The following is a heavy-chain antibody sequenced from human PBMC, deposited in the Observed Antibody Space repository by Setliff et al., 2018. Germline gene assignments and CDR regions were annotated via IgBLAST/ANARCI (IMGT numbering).Heavy chain of an antibody. V-gene: IGHV4-34*01. J-gene: IGHJ3*02. CDR2: INHSGST. Sequence: SETLSLTCAVYGGSLSGYYWSWIRQPPGKGLEWIGEINHSGSTNYNPSLKSRVTISVDTSKNQFSLKLSSVTAADTAVYYCARGPKSGSYNDAFDIWGQGTMVTVSS. D-gene: IGHD1-26*01. CDR3: ARGPKSGSYNDAFDI. CDR1: GGSLSGYY.